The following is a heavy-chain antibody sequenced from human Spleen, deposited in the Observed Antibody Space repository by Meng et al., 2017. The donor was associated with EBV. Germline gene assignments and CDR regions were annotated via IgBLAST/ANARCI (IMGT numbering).Heavy chain of an antibody. CDR2: ISTTSSYI. V-gene: IGHV3-21*01. D-gene: IGHD3-22*01. CDR1: GFTFSSHT. Sequence: EGQLVEFGGGLVKPGGSLRLSCAASGFTFSSHTMNWVRQAPGKGLQWVSSISTTSSYIHYEDSVQGRFTISRDNAKNSLNLQMSSLRAEDTAMYYCVGRDSSGYHTWGQGTLVTVSS. J-gene: IGHJ5*02. CDR3: VGRDSSGYHT.